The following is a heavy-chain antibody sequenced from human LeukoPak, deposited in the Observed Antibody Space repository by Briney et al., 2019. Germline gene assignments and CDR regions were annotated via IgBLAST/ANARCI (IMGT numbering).Heavy chain of an antibody. J-gene: IGHJ6*03. Sequence: GGSLRLSSAASGYTLDDNGMSWVRQAPGKGLEWVSGINRNGGSTGYADSVNGRFTISRDNVKNSLYLQMNSLRAEDTALYYCARGGDYDYYYYMNVWGKGTTVTVSS. D-gene: IGHD2-21*02. CDR2: INRNGGST. CDR3: ARGGDYDYYYYMNV. V-gene: IGHV3-20*03. CDR1: GYTLDDNG.